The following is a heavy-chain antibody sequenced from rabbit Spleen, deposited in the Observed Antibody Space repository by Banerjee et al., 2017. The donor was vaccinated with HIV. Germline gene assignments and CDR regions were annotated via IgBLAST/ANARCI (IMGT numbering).Heavy chain of an antibody. D-gene: IGHD4-2*01. CDR3: ARDSAGREDFNL. V-gene: IGHV1S45*01. J-gene: IGHJ4*01. CDR2: IYAGSSDAT. CDR1: GFDFSSYG. Sequence: QEQLVESGGRLVTPGGSLTLSCKASGFDFSSYGVSWVRQAPGKGLEWIASIYAGSSDATYSATWAKGRFTISKTSSTTVTLQMTSLTVADTATYFCARDSAGREDFNLWGPGTLVTVS.